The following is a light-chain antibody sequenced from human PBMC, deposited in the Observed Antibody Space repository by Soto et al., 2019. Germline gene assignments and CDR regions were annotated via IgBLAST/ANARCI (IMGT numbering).Light chain of an antibody. CDR2: AAS. CDR3: LQDYNYPRT. J-gene: IGKJ1*01. V-gene: IGKV1-6*01. Sequence: IRMNQCPSSLCGSXGDRVTINCRASPGINSFLARYQQKPGAAPKLXXYAASSLQSGGPSRFSGSGSATDFTRTISSLQPEDFATYYGLQDYNYPRTFGQGTKVDIK. CDR1: PGINSF.